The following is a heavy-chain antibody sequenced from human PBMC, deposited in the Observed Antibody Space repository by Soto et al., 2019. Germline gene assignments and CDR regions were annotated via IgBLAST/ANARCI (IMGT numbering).Heavy chain of an antibody. CDR2: INHSGST. CDR1: GGSFSGYY. J-gene: IGHJ6*03. D-gene: IGHD2-15*01. V-gene: IGHV4-34*01. Sequence: SETLSLTCAVYGGSFSGYYWSWIRQPPGKGLEWIGEINHSGSTNYNPSLKSRVTISVDTSKNQFSLKLSSVTAADTAVYYWARAGGRYCSGGSCYPYYMDVWGKGTTVTVSS. CDR3: ARAGGRYCSGGSCYPYYMDV.